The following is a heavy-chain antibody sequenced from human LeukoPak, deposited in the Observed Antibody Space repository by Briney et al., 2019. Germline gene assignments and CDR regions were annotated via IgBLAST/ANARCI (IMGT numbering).Heavy chain of an antibody. CDR1: GFTFSDYY. CDR3: ARDRGGVGATFLGYGMDV. V-gene: IGHV3-11*01. CDR2: ISSSGSTI. D-gene: IGHD1-26*01. Sequence: PGGSLRLSCAASGFTFSDYYMSWIRQAPGKGLEWVSYISSSGSTIYYADSVKGRFTISRDNAKNSLYLQMNSLRSEDTAVYYCARDRGGVGATFLGYGMDVWGQGTTVTVSS. J-gene: IGHJ6*02.